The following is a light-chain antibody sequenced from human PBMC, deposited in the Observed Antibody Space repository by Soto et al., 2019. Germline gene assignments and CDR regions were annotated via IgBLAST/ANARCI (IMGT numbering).Light chain of an antibody. J-gene: IGLJ2*01. CDR2: EGS. CDR1: SSDVGSYNL. CDR3: CSYAGSSNLV. Sequence: QSALTQPASVSGSPGQSITISCTGTSSDVGSYNLVSWYQQHPGKAPKLMIYEGSKPPSGVSNCFSGSKSGNTASLTISGLQAEDEADYYCCSYAGSSNLVFGGGTKVTVL. V-gene: IGLV2-23*01.